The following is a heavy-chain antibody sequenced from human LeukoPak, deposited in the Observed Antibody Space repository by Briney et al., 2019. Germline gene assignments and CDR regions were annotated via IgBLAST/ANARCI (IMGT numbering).Heavy chain of an antibody. D-gene: IGHD2-2*01. CDR1: GGSISSYY. J-gene: IGHJ6*02. V-gene: IGHV4-59*01. CDR3: ARDIVVVPAAMQGYGMDV. CDR2: IYYSGST. Sequence: SETLSLTCTVSGGSISSYYWSWIRQPPGKGLEWIGYIYYSGSTNYNPSLKSRVTISVDTSKNQFSLKLSSVTAADTAVYYCARDIVVVPAAMQGYGMDVWGQGTTVTVSS.